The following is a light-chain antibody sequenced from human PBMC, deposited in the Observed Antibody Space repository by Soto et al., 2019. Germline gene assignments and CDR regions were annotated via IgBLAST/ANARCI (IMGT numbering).Light chain of an antibody. CDR3: QQYNSFPT. CDR2: DAS. V-gene: IGKV1-5*01. J-gene: IGKJ1*01. Sequence: DIQLTQSPSTLSASVGDSVTITCRASQSVSSWLAWYQQKPGRAPRLLIYDASKLEAGVPSRFSGRGSETELSLTISSLQPDDFATYFCQQYNSFPTFGQGTKVDIK. CDR1: QSVSSW.